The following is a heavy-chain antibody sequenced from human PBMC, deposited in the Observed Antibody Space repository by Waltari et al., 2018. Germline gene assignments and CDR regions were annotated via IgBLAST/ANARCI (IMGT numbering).Heavy chain of an antibody. J-gene: IGHJ4*02. D-gene: IGHD3-9*01. CDR2: IYLSGST. Sequence: QVQLQESGPGLVKPSETLSLTCAVSGYSISSGYYWGWIRQPPGKGLEWIGSIYLSGSTYYNPSVKSRVNISVDTSKNQFSRKLGSVTAADTAVYYCVRGRGLRYFDPARSSYFDYWGRGTLVTVSS. CDR1: GYSISSGYY. CDR3: VRGRGLRYFDPARSSYFDY. V-gene: IGHV4-38-2*01.